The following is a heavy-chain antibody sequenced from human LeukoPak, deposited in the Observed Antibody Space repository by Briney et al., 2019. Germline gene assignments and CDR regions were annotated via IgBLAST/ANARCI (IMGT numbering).Heavy chain of an antibody. Sequence: ASVKVSCKASGYTFTSYGISWVRQAPGQGLEWMGWISVYNGNTNYAQKLQGRVTMTTDTSTSTAYMELRSLRSDDTAVYYCVRGHHYYGSGKYDNPRGYYYYYMDVWGKGTTVTISS. V-gene: IGHV1-18*01. CDR3: VRGHHYYGSGKYDNPRGYYYYYMDV. D-gene: IGHD3-10*01. CDR1: GYTFTSYG. CDR2: ISVYNGNT. J-gene: IGHJ6*03.